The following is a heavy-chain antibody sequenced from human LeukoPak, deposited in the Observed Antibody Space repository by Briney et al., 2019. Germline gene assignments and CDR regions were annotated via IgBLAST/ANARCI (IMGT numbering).Heavy chain of an antibody. CDR3: ARAPGAVAGRIYYYYMDV. J-gene: IGHJ6*03. D-gene: IGHD6-19*01. V-gene: IGHV4-39*07. Sequence: SETLSLTCTVSGGSISSSSYYWGWIRQPPGKGLEWIGSIYYSGSTYYNPSLKSRVTISVDTSKNQFSLKLSSVTAADTAVYYCARAPGAVAGRIYYYYMDVWGKGTTVTISS. CDR1: GGSISSSSYY. CDR2: IYYSGST.